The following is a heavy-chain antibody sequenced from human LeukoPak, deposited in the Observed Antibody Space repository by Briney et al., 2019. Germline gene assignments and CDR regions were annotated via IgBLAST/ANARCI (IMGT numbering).Heavy chain of an antibody. CDR1: GFTFNNYA. D-gene: IGHD3-9*01. Sequence: GGSLRLSCAASGFTFNNYAMSWVRQAPGKGLEWVSVILGGRSSTTYYADSVKGRFTMSRDNSQNTVYLQMNSLRVEDTAVYYCVRNDILTGHTNWYFEYWGQGTLVTVSS. CDR3: VRNDILTGHTNWYFEY. CDR2: ILGGRSSTT. J-gene: IGHJ4*02. V-gene: IGHV3-23*01.